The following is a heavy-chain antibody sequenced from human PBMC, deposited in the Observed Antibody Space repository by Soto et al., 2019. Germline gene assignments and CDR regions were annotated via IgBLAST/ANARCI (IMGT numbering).Heavy chain of an antibody. CDR1: GGSISSGGYY. D-gene: IGHD2-15*01. Sequence: QVQLQESGPGLVKPSQTLSLTCTVSGGSISSGGYYWSWIRQHPGKGLEWIGYIYYSGSTYYNPSIPPRFTISVDSTKNQVCMKLSSGSTADTSVYYCARDPHSEDGSDGYYYAMDVWVQGTTVTVSS. J-gene: IGHJ6*02. CDR3: ARDPHSEDGSDGYYYAMDV. V-gene: IGHV4-31*03. CDR2: IYYSGST.